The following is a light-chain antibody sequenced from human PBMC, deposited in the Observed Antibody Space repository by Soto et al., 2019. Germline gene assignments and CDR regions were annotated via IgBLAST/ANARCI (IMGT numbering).Light chain of an antibody. V-gene: IGLV1-44*01. CDR3: ATWDASLSGLVV. CDR1: SSNIGSNT. CDR2: SNN. Sequence: QAVVTQPPSASGTPGQRVTISCSGSSSNIGSNTVNWYQQLPGTAPKLLIYSNNQRPSGVPDRFSGSKSGTSASLAISGLQSEDEADYYCATWDASLSGLVVFGGGTKLTVL. J-gene: IGLJ2*01.